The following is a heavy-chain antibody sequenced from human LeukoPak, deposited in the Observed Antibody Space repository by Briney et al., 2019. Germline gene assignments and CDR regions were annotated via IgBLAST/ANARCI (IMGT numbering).Heavy chain of an antibody. CDR1: GFTFSSYS. V-gene: IGHV3-21*01. CDR2: ISSSSSYI. Sequence: GGSLRLSCAASGFTFSSYSMNWVRQAPGKGLEWVSSISSSSSYIYYADSVKGRFTISRDNAKNSLYLQMNGLRAEDTAVYYCATLSGPSPTGLDYRGQGTLVTVSS. J-gene: IGHJ4*02. D-gene: IGHD3-10*01. CDR3: ATLSGPSPTGLDY.